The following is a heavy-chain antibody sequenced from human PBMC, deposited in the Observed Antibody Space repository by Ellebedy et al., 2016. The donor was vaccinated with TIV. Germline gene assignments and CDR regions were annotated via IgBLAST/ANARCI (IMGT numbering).Heavy chain of an antibody. J-gene: IGHJ6*02. CDR2: ISSIGSTI. D-gene: IGHD3-10*01. Sequence: GESLKISCAASGFPFSTYEMNWVRQAPGKGPEWVSYISSIGSTIYYADSVKGRFTISRDNAKNSLYLQMNSLRAEDMALYYCAKDTGSVYYYGMDVWGQGTTVTVSS. CDR3: AKDTGSVYYYGMDV. CDR1: GFPFSTYE. V-gene: IGHV3-48*03.